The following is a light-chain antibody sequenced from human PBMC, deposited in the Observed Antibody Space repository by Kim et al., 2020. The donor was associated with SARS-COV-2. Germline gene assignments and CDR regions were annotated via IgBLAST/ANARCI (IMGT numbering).Light chain of an antibody. J-gene: IGKJ3*01. CDR2: DAS. Sequence: EIVLTQSPDTLSLSPGERATLSCRASQSVSSYLAWYQQKPGQAPRLLIYDASNRATGIPARFSGSGSGTDFTLTISSLEPEDFAVYYCQQRSNFFGPGTKVDIK. CDR3: QQRSNF. CDR1: QSVSSY. V-gene: IGKV3-11*01.